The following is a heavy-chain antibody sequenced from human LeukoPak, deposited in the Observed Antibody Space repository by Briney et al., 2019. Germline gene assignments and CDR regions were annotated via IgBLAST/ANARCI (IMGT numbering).Heavy chain of an antibody. V-gene: IGHV3-20*04. Sequence: PGGSLRLSCAASGFTFRSHGMHWVRQAPGKGLEWVSGINWNGGSTGYAGSVKGRFTISRDNAKNSLYLQMNSLRAEGTALYYCARPLIKGNYYDSSGYGHWGQGTLVTVSS. J-gene: IGHJ4*02. CDR2: INWNGGST. CDR1: GFTFRSHG. D-gene: IGHD3-22*01. CDR3: ARPLIKGNYYDSSGYGH.